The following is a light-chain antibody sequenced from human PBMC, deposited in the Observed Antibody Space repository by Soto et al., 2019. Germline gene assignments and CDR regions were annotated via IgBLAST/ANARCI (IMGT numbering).Light chain of an antibody. CDR1: QSVFYSSNNKDY. Sequence: DIVLTQSPDSLAVSLGERATINCKSSQSVFYSSNNKDYLAWYQQKPGRPPNLLIYWASTRESGAPDRFSGSGSGADFNRTINNLQADDVAVYYCQQHSSIPPTFGPWNKLEIK. V-gene: IGKV4-1*01. CDR2: WAS. CDR3: QQHSSIPPT. J-gene: IGKJ2*01.